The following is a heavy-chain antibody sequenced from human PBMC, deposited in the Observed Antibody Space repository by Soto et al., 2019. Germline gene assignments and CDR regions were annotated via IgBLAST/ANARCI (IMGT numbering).Heavy chain of an antibody. Sequence: QVQLVQSGAEVKKPGSSVSVSCKASGGPFSMYTFNWVRQAPGQGLEWLGGIIPRFGTRNYAPTLQGRVTISAVDSTNTAYLELSSLRSEDTAIYYCARGRGLYNSGRSQLDYWGQGTLVTVPS. J-gene: IGHJ4*02. CDR1: GGPFSMYT. CDR2: IIPRFGTR. D-gene: IGHD3-22*01. CDR3: ARGRGLYNSGRSQLDY. V-gene: IGHV1-69*01.